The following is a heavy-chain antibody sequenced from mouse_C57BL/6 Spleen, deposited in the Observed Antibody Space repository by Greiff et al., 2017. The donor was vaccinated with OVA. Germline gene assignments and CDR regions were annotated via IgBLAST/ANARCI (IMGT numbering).Heavy chain of an antibody. D-gene: IGHD1-1*01. V-gene: IGHV14-4*01. CDR3: TTSITTVVPWDFDV. J-gene: IGHJ1*03. Sequence: EVQLQQSGAELVRPGASVKLSCTASGFNIKDDYMHWVKQRPEQGLEWIGWIDPENGDTEYASKFQGKATITADTSSNTAYLQLSSLTSEDTAVYYCTTSITTVVPWDFDVWGTGTTVTVSS. CDR1: GFNIKDDY. CDR2: IDPENGDT.